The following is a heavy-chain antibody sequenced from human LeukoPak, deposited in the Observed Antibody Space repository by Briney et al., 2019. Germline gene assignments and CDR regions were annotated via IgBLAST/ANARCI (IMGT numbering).Heavy chain of an antibody. V-gene: IGHV1-18*01. CDR2: ISAYNGNT. D-gene: IGHD3-10*01. Sequence: ASVKVSCKASGYTLTSYGISWVRQAPGQGLEWMGWISAYNGNTNYAQKLQGRVTMTTDTSTSTAYMELRSLRSDDTAVYYCARGITMVRGVYYFDYWGQGTLVTVSS. J-gene: IGHJ4*02. CDR1: GYTLTSYG. CDR3: ARGITMVRGVYYFDY.